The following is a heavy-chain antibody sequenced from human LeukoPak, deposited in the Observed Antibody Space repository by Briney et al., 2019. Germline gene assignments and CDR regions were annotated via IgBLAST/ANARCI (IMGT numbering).Heavy chain of an antibody. V-gene: IGHV4-61*02. CDR3: ARDRAGYCSSTSCYDHDAFDI. D-gene: IGHD2-2*03. CDR2: IYTSGST. CDR1: GGSISSGSYY. Sequence: PSETLSLTCTVSGGSISSGSYYWSWIRQPAGKGLEWIGRIYTSGSTNYNPSLKSRVTISVDTSKNQFSLKLSSVTAADTAVYYCARDRAGYCSSTSCYDHDAFDIWGQGTMVTVSS. J-gene: IGHJ3*02.